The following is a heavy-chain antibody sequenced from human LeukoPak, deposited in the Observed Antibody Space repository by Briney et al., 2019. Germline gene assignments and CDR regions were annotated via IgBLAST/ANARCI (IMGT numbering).Heavy chain of an antibody. CDR1: GFTFGRYG. D-gene: IGHD5-24*01. J-gene: IGHJ4*02. CDR2: ITGDGGST. Sequence: GGSLRLSCAASGFTFGRYGMSWVRQAPGKGLEWVSAITGDGGSTFYADSVKGRFTISRDNSKNTLYLQMNSLRAEDTAAYYCAKDRDGYSADYWGQGTLVTVSS. CDR3: AKDRDGYSADY. V-gene: IGHV3-23*01.